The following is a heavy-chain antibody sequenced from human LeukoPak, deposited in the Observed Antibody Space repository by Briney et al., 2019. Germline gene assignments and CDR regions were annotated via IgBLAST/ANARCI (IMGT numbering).Heavy chain of an antibody. CDR1: GYTFTGYY. V-gene: IGHV1-2*02. Sequence: ASVKVSCKASGYTFTGYYMHWVRQAPGQGLEWMGWINPNSGGTNYAQKFQGRVTMTRDTSISTGYMELSRLRSDDTAVYYCAREGAAAGYYYYYGMDVWGQGTTVTVSS. CDR2: INPNSGGT. J-gene: IGHJ6*02. D-gene: IGHD6-13*01. CDR3: AREGAAAGYYYYYGMDV.